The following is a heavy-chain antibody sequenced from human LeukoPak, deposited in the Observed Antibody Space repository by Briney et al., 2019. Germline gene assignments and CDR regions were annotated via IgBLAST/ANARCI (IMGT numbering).Heavy chain of an antibody. CDR3: ARGSGAAPDPNHFDY. D-gene: IGHD3-10*01. J-gene: IGHJ4*02. CDR1: GFTFSSYS. Sequence: GGSLRLSCAASGFTFSSYSMNWVRQAPGKGLEWVSSISSSSSYIYYADSVKGRFTFSRDNAKNSLYLQMDSLRAEDTAVYYCARGSGAAPDPNHFDYWGQGTLVTVSS. V-gene: IGHV3-21*01. CDR2: ISSSSSYI.